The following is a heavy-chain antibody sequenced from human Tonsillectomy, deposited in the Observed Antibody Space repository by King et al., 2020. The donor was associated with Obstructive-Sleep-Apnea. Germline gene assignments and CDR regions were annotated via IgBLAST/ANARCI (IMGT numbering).Heavy chain of an antibody. CDR3: ARGSGYYDSSGYYPFDY. CDR2: ISYDGSNK. J-gene: IGHJ4*02. CDR1: GFTFSSYA. D-gene: IGHD3-22*01. V-gene: IGHV3-30*04. Sequence: VQLVESGGGVVQPGRSLRLSCAASGFTFSSYAMHWVRQAPGKGLEWVAVISYDGSNKYYADSVKGRFTISRDNSKNTLYLQMNSLRAEDTAVYYRARGSGYYDSSGYYPFDYWGQGTLVTVSS.